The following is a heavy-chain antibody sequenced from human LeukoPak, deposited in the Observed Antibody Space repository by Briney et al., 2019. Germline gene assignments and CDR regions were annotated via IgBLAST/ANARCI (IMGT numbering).Heavy chain of an antibody. CDR2: INPNSGGT. V-gene: IGHV1-2*02. D-gene: IGHD3-22*01. CDR3: ARTYYYDSSGYYYVQGWFDP. CDR1: GYTFTNYD. Sequence: ASVKVSCKASGYTFTNYDINWVRQAPGQGLEWMGWINPNSGGTNYAQKFQGRVTMTRDTSISTAYMELSRLRSDDTAVYYCARTYYYDSSGYYYVQGWFDPWGQGTLVTVSS. J-gene: IGHJ5*02.